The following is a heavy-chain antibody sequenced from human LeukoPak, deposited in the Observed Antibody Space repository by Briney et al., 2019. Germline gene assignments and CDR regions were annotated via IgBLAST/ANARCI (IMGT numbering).Heavy chain of an antibody. Sequence: GGSLRLSCAASGFTFSNYWMNWVRQAPGKGLEWVASIQRDGSEKYYVESVKGRFTISRDNAKNSLYLQMNSLRAEDTAVYYCAKNGGSWPFYFDYWGQGSLVTVSS. CDR1: GFTFSNYW. CDR2: IQRDGSEK. J-gene: IGHJ4*02. D-gene: IGHD1-26*01. V-gene: IGHV3-7*01. CDR3: AKNGGSWPFYFDY.